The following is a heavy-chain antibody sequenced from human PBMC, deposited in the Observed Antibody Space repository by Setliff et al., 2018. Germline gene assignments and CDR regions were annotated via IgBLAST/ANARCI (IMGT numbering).Heavy chain of an antibody. D-gene: IGHD2-2*01. V-gene: IGHV4-39*07. CDR2: INHSGST. CDR1: GGSISSRSYY. Sequence: PSETLSLTCTVSGGSISSRSYYWSWIRQPPGKGLEWTGEINHSGSTNYNPSLKSRVTISVDTSKNQFSLKLSSVTSADTAVYYCVTNPYQLLNFDYWGQGTLVTVSS. J-gene: IGHJ4*02. CDR3: VTNPYQLLNFDY.